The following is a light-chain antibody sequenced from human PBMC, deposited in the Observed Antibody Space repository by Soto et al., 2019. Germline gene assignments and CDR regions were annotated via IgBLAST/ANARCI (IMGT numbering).Light chain of an antibody. J-gene: IGKJ1*01. CDR2: KAS. V-gene: IGKV1-5*03. Sequence: DIQKTQSPSTLSASVGDRVTITCRATQSISIWVAWYQQKPGKAPSLLIYKASSLQSGVPSRFSGSGSGTEFTLTISSLQPDDFATYYCQQYNIYPWTFGQGTKVEIK. CDR1: QSISIW. CDR3: QQYNIYPWT.